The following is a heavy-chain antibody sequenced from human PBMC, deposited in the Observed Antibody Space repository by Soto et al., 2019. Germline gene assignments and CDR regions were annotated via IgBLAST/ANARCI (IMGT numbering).Heavy chain of an antibody. Sequence: SETLSLTCTVSGDSLRSSYHYWGWIRQCPGKGLEWIGSIYYTGNTYYNPSLKRRVSLSVDMATNEISLRLRAESVADTAVYYCVRVEMYAGEFNPNFDRWGPGALVTVSS. D-gene: IGHD2-8*01. CDR3: VRVEMYAGEFNPNFDR. CDR1: GDSLRSSYHY. J-gene: IGHJ4*02. V-gene: IGHV4-39*01. CDR2: IYYTGNT.